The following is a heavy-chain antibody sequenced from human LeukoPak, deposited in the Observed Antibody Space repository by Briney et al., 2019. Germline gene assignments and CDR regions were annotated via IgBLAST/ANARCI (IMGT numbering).Heavy chain of an antibody. J-gene: IGHJ4*02. CDR2: INWNGANT. CDR3: ARGFDGNFDY. D-gene: IGHD3-9*01. CDR1: GFTFDDYG. Sequence: GGSQRLSCAASGFTFDDYGMSWVRQAAGKGLEWVSGINWNGANTDYADSVKGRFTISRDNAKNSLYLQMNSLRAEDTALYYCARGFDGNFDYWGQGTLVTVSP. V-gene: IGHV3-20*04.